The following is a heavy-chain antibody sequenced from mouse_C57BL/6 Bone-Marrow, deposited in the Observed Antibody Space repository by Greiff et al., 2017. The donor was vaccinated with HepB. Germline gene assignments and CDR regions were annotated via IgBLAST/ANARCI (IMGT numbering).Heavy chain of an antibody. V-gene: IGHV2-9-1*01. Sequence: VQLQESGPGLVAPSQSLSITCTVSGFSLTSYAISWVRQPPGKGLAWLGVIWTGGGTNYNSAPKSRLSISKDNSKSQVFLKMNSLQTDDTARYYCARKDSGVYYAMDYWGQGTSVTVSS. CDR2: IWTGGGT. CDR3: ARKDSGVYYAMDY. J-gene: IGHJ4*01. CDR1: GFSLTSYA.